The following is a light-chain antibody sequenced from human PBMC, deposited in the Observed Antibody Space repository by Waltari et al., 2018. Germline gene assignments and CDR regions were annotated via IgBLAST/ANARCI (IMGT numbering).Light chain of an antibody. CDR3: NSYTSDSTPL. V-gene: IGLV2-14*03. CDR2: DVS. J-gene: IGLJ3*02. Sequence: QSALTQPASVSGSPGQSITISCTGTSNDIGGYNYVSWYQQHSGRAPKLIIYDVSERPSGISVRFSGSKSCNTASLTISGLQAEDEADYYCNSYTSDSTPLFGGGTKLTVL. CDR1: SNDIGGYNY.